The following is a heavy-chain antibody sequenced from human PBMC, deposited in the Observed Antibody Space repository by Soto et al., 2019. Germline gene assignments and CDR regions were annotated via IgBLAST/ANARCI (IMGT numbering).Heavy chain of an antibody. D-gene: IGHD2-2*01. V-gene: IGHV5-10-1*01. CDR3: ARLYCSSSTCDSWFDP. CDR1: GYTFTTFW. Sequence: KVSCKASGYTFTTFWISWVRQMPGRGLEWMGRIDPRDSYTNYSPSFQGHVTISVDKSISTAYLQWGSLKASDTAMYYCARLYCSSSTCDSWFDPWGQGTLVTVSS. J-gene: IGHJ5*02. CDR2: IDPRDSYT.